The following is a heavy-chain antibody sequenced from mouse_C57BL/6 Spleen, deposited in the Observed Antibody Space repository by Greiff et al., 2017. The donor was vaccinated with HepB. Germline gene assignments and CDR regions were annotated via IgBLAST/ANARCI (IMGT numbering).Heavy chain of an antibody. CDR2: IRNKANGYTT. V-gene: IGHV7-3*01. D-gene: IGHD3-2*02. J-gene: IGHJ2*01. Sequence: EVKVVESGGGLVQPGGSLSLSCAASGFTFTDYYMSWVRQPPGKALEWLGFIRNKANGYTTEYSASVKGRFTISRDNSQSILYLQMNALRAEDSATYDCARYDSSGSFDYWGQGTTLTVSS. CDR3: ARYDSSGSFDY. CDR1: GFTFTDYY.